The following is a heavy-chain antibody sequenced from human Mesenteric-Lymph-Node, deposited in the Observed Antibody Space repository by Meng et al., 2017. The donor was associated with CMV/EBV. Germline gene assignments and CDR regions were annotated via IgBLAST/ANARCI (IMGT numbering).Heavy chain of an antibody. CDR1: GYTFTGHY. CDR3: AREGYSYGRDRLYYFDY. D-gene: IGHD5-18*01. J-gene: IGHJ4*02. CDR2: INPNRGDT. V-gene: IGHV1-2*02. Sequence: ASVKVSCKASGYTFTGHYMHWVRQAPGQGLEWMGWINPNRGDTNYAQKFQGRVTMTRNTSISTAYTELSSLRSEDTAVYYCAREGYSYGRDRLYYFDYWGQGTLVTVSS.